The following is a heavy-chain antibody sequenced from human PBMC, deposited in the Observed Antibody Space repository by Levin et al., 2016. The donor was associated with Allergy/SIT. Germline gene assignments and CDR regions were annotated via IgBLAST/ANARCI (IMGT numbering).Heavy chain of an antibody. D-gene: IGHD2-21*02. V-gene: IGHV4-31*03. J-gene: IGHJ4*02. CDR3: ASWVQVTAIPYYFDY. Sequence: SETLSLTCTVSGGSISSGGYYWSWIRQHPGKGLEWIGYIYYSGSTYYNPSLKSRVTISVDTSKNQFSLKLSSVTAADTAVYYCASWVQVTAIPYYFDYWGQGTLVTVSS. CDR1: GGSISSGGYY. CDR2: IYYSGST.